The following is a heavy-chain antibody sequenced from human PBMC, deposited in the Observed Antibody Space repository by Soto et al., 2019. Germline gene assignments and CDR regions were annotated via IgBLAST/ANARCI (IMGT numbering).Heavy chain of an antibody. D-gene: IGHD4-17*01. Sequence: QVQLVESGGGMVQPGRSLRLSCAASGFTFSSYAMHWVRQAPGKGLEWVAVISYDGSNKYYADSVKGRFTISRDNSKNTLYLQMNSLRAEDTAVYYCARADYGDYFDYWGQGTLVTVSS. J-gene: IGHJ4*02. V-gene: IGHV3-30-3*01. CDR3: ARADYGDYFDY. CDR1: GFTFSSYA. CDR2: ISYDGSNK.